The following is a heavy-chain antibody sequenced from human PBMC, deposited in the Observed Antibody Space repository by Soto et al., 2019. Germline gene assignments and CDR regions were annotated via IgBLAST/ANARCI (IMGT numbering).Heavy chain of an antibody. CDR3: ARNGDSGSSCFDY. V-gene: IGHV4-30-4*01. Sequence: SSETLSLTCTVSCGSISSGDYYRSWIRQPPGKGLEWIGYIYYSGSTCYNPSLKSRVTISVDTSKNQFSLKLSSVTAADTAVYYCARNGDSGSSCFDYWGQGTLVTVSS. D-gene: IGHD1-26*01. CDR1: CGSISSGDYY. CDR2: IYYSGST. J-gene: IGHJ4*02.